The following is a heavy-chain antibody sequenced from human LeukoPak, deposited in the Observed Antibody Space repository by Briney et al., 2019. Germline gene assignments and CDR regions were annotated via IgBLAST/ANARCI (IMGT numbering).Heavy chain of an antibody. Sequence: PGGSLRLSCAASGFTFYNYVMSWVRQAPGKGLEWVSGISGSGGSTSYAESVKGRFTISRDDSKLYLQMNSLRAEDTAVYYCAKRGVQQWLVDWYFDYWGQGTLVTVSS. CDR2: ISGSGGST. J-gene: IGHJ4*02. CDR1: GFTFYNYV. V-gene: IGHV3-23*01. CDR3: AKRGVQQWLVDWYFDY. D-gene: IGHD6-19*01.